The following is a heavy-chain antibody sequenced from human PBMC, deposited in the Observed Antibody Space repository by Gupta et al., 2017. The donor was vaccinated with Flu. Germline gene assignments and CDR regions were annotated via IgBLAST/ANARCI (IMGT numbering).Heavy chain of an antibody. D-gene: IGHD7-27*01. CDR3: ARESNSNLNYVYSGMEV. Sequence: INNDYYYWAWIRQSPGEGLEWIGSVFHSGMTYYTPSLRSRLTMSVDVSKNQFSLKLSSVTAADTAVYYCARESNSNLNYVYSGMEVGGQGAT. CDR2: VFHSGMT. V-gene: IGHV4-39*02. J-gene: IGHJ6*02. CDR1: INNDYYY.